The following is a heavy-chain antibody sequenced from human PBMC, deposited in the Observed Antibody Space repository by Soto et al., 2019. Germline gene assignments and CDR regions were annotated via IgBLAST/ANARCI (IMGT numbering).Heavy chain of an antibody. CDR3: ARDEAAAATGGFDP. Sequence: QVQLQQWGAGLLKPSETLSLTCAVYGGSFSGYYWSWIRQPPGKGLEWIGEINHSGNTNYNPSLKSRVTISVDTSKNQFSLKLSSVTAADTAVYYCARDEAAAATGGFDPWGQGTLVTVSS. J-gene: IGHJ5*02. V-gene: IGHV4-34*01. D-gene: IGHD6-13*01. CDR2: INHSGNT. CDR1: GGSFSGYY.